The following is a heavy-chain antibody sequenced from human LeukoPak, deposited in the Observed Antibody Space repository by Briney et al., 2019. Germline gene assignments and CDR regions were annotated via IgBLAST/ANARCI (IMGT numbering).Heavy chain of an antibody. CDR2: ISSSSSYI. V-gene: IGHV3-21*01. CDR3: ARDHYYGSGSYRFDY. J-gene: IGHJ4*02. Sequence: VGGGRGKEMEWVSSISSSSSYIYYADSVKGRFTISRDNSKYTLSLQMNSLRDEDTAVYYCARDHYYGSGSYRFDYWGQGTLVTVSS. D-gene: IGHD3-10*01.